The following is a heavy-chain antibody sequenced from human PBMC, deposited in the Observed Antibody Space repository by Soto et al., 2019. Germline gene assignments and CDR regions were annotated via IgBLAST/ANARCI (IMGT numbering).Heavy chain of an antibody. CDR1: GGSISSSSYY. CDR2: IYYSGST. J-gene: IGHJ6*02. CDR3: ATKYAYYYYYGMDV. Sequence: SETLSLTCTVSGGSISSSSYYWGWIRQPPGKGLEWIGSIYYSGSTYYNPSLKSRVTISVDTSKNQFSLKLSSVTAADTAVYYCATKYAYYYYYGMDVWGQGTKGTASS. V-gene: IGHV4-39*01.